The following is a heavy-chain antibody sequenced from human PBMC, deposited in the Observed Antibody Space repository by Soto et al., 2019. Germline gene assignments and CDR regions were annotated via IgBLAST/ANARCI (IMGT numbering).Heavy chain of an antibody. J-gene: IGHJ4*02. D-gene: IGHD2-21*02. CDR2: ISYDGSSK. V-gene: IGHV3-30-3*01. CDR1: GFTFSSSV. Sequence: GGSLRLSCAASGFTFSSSVMHWVRQAPGKGLEWVTVISYDGSSKHYADSVKGRFTISRDNSKNTRYLQMSSLRAEDTAVYYCARSYCGDDCALDYWGQGTLVTVSS. CDR3: ARSYCGDDCALDY.